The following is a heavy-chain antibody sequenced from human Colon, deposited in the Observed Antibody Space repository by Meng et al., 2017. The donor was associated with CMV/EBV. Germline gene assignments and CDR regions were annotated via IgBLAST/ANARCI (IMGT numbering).Heavy chain of an antibody. J-gene: IGHJ4*02. CDR1: GFTFNRNS. V-gene: IGHV3-23*01. CDR2: INGVGDIT. D-gene: IGHD2-21*01. CDR3: AKDRAYCGSFSCSPNYFDG. Sequence: GESLKISCGASGFTFNRNSMSWVRQAPGKGLEWVSGINGVGDITYYADSVKGRFTVSRDNSKNTLYLRMIDLRAEDTAMYYCAKDRAYCGSFSCSPNYFDGWGQGNLVTVSS.